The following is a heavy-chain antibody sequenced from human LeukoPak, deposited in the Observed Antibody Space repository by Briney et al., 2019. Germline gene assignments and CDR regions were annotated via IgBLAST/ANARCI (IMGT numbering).Heavy chain of an antibody. J-gene: IGHJ4*02. V-gene: IGHV1-46*01. D-gene: IGHD6-13*01. CDR1: GNTFTSYG. Sequence: ASVKVSCTASGNTFTSYGISWVRQAPGQGLEWMGIINPSGGSTSYAQKFQGRVTMTRDMSTSTVYMELSSLRSEDTAVYYCARGLRAAAGPNDYWGQGTLVTVSS. CDR2: INPSGGST. CDR3: ARGLRAAAGPNDY.